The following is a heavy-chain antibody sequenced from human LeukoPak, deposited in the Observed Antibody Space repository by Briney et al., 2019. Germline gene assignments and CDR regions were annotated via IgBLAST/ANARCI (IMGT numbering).Heavy chain of an antibody. D-gene: IGHD4-17*01. V-gene: IGHV4-61*01. CDR1: GGSVSSGSYY. Sequence: SETLSLTCTVSGGSVSSGSYYWGWGREPPGRGLEWIGYIYYSGSTNYNPSLKSRVTISVDTSKTQFSLKLSSVTAADTAVYYCARDYGDYLSYFDYWGQGTLVTVSS. J-gene: IGHJ4*02. CDR2: IYYSGST. CDR3: ARDYGDYLSYFDY.